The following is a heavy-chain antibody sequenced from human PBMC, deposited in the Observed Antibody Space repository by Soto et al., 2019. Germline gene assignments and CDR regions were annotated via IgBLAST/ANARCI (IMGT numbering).Heavy chain of an antibody. CDR1: GYTFTSYA. CDR3: ARGVGSGLSDY. D-gene: IGHD1-26*01. CDR2: INAGNGNT. Sequence: QVQLVQSGAEVKKPGASVKVSCKASGYTFTSYAMHWVRQAPGQRLEWMGWINAGNGNTKYSQKFQGRVTITRDTAASTAYMELSSLRSEDTAVYYCARGVGSGLSDYWGQGTLVTVSS. J-gene: IGHJ4*02. V-gene: IGHV1-3*01.